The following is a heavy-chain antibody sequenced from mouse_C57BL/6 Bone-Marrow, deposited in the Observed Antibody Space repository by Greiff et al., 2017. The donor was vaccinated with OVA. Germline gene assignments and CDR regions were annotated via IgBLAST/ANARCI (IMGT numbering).Heavy chain of an antibody. J-gene: IGHJ4*01. V-gene: IGHV5-6*01. CDR3: ARRGVTKAIDY. CDR1: GFTFSSYG. Sequence: EVHLVESGGDLVKPGGSLKLSCAASGFTFSSYGMSWVRQTPDKRLEWVATISSGGSYTYYPDSVKGRFTISRDNAKNTLYLQMSSLKSEDTAMYYCARRGVTKAIDYWGQGTSVTVSS. CDR2: ISSGGSYT. D-gene: IGHD2-2*01.